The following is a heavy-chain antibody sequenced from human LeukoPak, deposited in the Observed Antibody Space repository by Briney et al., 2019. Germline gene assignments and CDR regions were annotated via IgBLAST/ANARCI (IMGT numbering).Heavy chain of an antibody. D-gene: IGHD6-19*01. CDR3: ARDEPGIAVDVGVY. J-gene: IGHJ4*02. CDR1: GFTFSSYE. Sequence: QPGGSLRLSCAASGFTFSSYEMNWVRQAPGKGLEWVSYISSGGRIKYYADSVKGRFTISRDNAKNSLYLQMNSLRAEDTAVCYCARDEPGIAVDVGVYWGQGTLVTVSS. CDR2: ISSGGRIK. V-gene: IGHV3-48*03.